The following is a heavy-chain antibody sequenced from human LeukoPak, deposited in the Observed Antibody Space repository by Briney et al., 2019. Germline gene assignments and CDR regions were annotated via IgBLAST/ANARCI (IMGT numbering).Heavy chain of an antibody. CDR2: IYYSGNT. D-gene: IGHD1-7*01. CDR3: ARGGQYNWNYGAFDI. V-gene: IGHV4-39*01. CDR1: GGSISSSSYY. Sequence: SETLSLTCTVSGGSISSSSYYWGWIRQPPGKGLEWIGTIYYSGNTYYNPSLKSRVTISVDTSKNQFSLKLSSVAAADTAVYYCARGGQYNWNYGAFDIWGQGTMVTVSS. J-gene: IGHJ3*02.